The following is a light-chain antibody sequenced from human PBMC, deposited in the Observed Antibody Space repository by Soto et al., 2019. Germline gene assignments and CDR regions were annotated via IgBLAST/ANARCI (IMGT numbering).Light chain of an antibody. CDR2: EGI. CDR1: SSDIGTYIL. Sequence: QSALTQPASVSGSPGQSITISFTGTSSDIGTYILVSWYQHYPGKAPKLRIYEGIKRPSGVSNRFSGSKSGNTAFLTISGLQAEDEADYYCCSYAGSGTDNYVFGSGTKLTVL. CDR3: CSYAGSGTDNYV. V-gene: IGLV2-23*01. J-gene: IGLJ1*01.